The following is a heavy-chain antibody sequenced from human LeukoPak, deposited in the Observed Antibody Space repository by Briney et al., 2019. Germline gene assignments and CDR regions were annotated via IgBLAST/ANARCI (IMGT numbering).Heavy chain of an antibody. CDR3: LPLIYSWGP. J-gene: IGHJ4*02. V-gene: IGHV3-15*01. Sequence: PGGSLRLSCAASRFTLSDAWMTWVRQAPGQGLEWVGRIKSKSDGGTTDYAAPVNGRFTVLRDDSKNTLYLQMNSLKTEDTAVYYCLPLIYSWGPGGQGALVIVSS. CDR1: RFTLSDAW. CDR2: IKSKSDGGTT. D-gene: IGHD2-15*01.